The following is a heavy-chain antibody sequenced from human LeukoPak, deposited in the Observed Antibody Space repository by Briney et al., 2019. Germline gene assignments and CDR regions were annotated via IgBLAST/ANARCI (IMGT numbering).Heavy chain of an antibody. J-gene: IGHJ4*02. CDR1: GFTFSSYG. V-gene: IGHV3-30*02. CDR2: IRYDGSNK. D-gene: IGHD6-13*01. CDR3: AKESQQLVDY. Sequence: GGSLRLSCAASGFTFSSYGMHWVRQAPGKGLEWVAFIRYDGSNKYYADSVKGRFTISRNNSKNTLYLQMNSLRAEDTAVFYCAKESQQLVDYWGQGILVTVSS.